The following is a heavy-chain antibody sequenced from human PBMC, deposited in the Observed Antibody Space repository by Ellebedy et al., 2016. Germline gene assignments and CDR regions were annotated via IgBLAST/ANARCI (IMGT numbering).Heavy chain of an antibody. Sequence: SGPTLVKPTQTLTLTCTVSGFSLSTSGVVVGWIRQPPGKAPEWLAFIYWNDVERYSPSLGSRITITRDSSRNQVVLTMANMDPVDTATYYCAHRTTVTSVDYWGRGTLVTVSS. CDR1: GFSLSTSGVV. V-gene: IGHV2-5*01. D-gene: IGHD4-11*01. J-gene: IGHJ4*02. CDR2: IYWNDVE. CDR3: AHRTTVTSVDY.